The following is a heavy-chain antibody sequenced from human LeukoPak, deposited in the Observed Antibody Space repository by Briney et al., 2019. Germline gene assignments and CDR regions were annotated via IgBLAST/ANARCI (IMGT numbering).Heavy chain of an antibody. CDR3: ACSRNADQFDF. CDR2: IYFSGST. D-gene: IGHD4-11*01. Sequence: PSQTLSLTCTVSGGSISGESYYWGWIRQPPGKGLEWIGSIYFSGSTYYNPSLRSRITISLDTSRNQFSLKLSSVTAADTAVYYCACSRNADQFDFRGQGTMVTVSS. J-gene: IGHJ3*01. CDR1: GGSISGESYY. V-gene: IGHV4-31*03.